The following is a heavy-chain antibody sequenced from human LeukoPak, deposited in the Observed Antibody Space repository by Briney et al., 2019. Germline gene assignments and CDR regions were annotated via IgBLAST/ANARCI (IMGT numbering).Heavy chain of an antibody. CDR1: GGSISSGSYY. CDR2: IYTSGST. Sequence: SETLSPTCTVSGGSISSGSYYWSWIRQPAGKGLEWIGRIYTSGSTNYNPSLKSRVTISVDTSKNQFSLKLSSVTAADTAVYYCARSGSYYGDYWGQGTLVTVSS. CDR3: ARSGSYYGDY. V-gene: IGHV4-61*02. D-gene: IGHD1-26*01. J-gene: IGHJ4*02.